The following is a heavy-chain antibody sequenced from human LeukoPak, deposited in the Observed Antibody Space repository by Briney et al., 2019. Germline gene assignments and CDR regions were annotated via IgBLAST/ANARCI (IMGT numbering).Heavy chain of an antibody. CDR2: ISSSSSYI. J-gene: IGHJ4*02. D-gene: IGHD6-6*01. CDR3: ARDGSSSSSGFDY. Sequence: RPGGSLRLSCAASGFTFSSYSMNWVRQAPGKGLEWVSSISSSSSYIYYADSVKGRFTISRDNAKNSLYPQMNSLRAEDTAVYYCARDGSSSSSGFDYWGQGTLVTVSS. V-gene: IGHV3-21*01. CDR1: GFTFSSYS.